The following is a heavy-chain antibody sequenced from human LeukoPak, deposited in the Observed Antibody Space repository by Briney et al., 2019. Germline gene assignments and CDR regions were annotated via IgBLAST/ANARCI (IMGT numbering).Heavy chain of an antibody. Sequence: GGSLRLSCAASGFTFSIYAMSWVRQAPGTGLEWVSGISGSGGSTYYADSVKGRFTISRDNAKNSLYLQMNSLRAEDTAVYYCARDYSGGYYDSSGYYLPDAFDIWGQGTMVTVSS. CDR1: GFTFSIYA. V-gene: IGHV3-23*01. CDR2: ISGSGGST. J-gene: IGHJ3*02. CDR3: ARDYSGGYYDSSGYYLPDAFDI. D-gene: IGHD3-22*01.